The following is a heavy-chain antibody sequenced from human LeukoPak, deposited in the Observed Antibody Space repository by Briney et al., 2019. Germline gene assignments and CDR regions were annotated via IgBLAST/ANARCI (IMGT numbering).Heavy chain of an antibody. CDR2: IYYSGST. V-gene: IGHV4-59*01. D-gene: IGHD1-26*01. Sequence: PSEXXSLTCTVSGGSISSYYWSWIRQPPGKGLEWIGYIYYSGSTNYNPSLKSRVTISVDPSKNQFSLELSSVTAADTAVYYCARGPVGATPGWYFDLWGRGTLVTVSS. J-gene: IGHJ2*01. CDR1: GGSISSYY. CDR3: ARGPVGATPGWYFDL.